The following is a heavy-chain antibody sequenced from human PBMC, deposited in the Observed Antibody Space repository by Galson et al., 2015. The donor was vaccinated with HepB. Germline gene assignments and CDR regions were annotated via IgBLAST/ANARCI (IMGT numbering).Heavy chain of an antibody. CDR3: ARIRGHSSSFDY. J-gene: IGHJ4*02. D-gene: IGHD6-13*01. V-gene: IGHV2-70*11. CDR2: IDWDDTK. Sequence: PALVKPTQTLTLTCSFSGFSLSTSGMCVSWIRQPPGKALEWLARIDWDDTKYYSTSLKTRLTISKDTSKNQVVLTMTNMDPVDTATYYCARIRGHSSSFDYWGRGTLVTVSS. CDR1: GFSLSTSGMC.